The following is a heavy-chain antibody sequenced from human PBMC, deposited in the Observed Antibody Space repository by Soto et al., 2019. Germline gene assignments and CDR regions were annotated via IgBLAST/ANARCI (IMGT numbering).Heavy chain of an antibody. V-gene: IGHV4-59*01. CDR1: GGSISGYY. CDR3: ARGRGFCSSTSCRGYFDY. CDR2: IYYSGGT. J-gene: IGHJ4*02. Sequence: NPSETLSLTCTVSGGSISGYYWSWIRQPPGKGLEWIGNIYYSGGTNYNASLKSRVTMSLNTSKNQLSLKLTSVTAADTAVYSCARGRGFCSSTSCRGYFDYWGQGILVTVSS. D-gene: IGHD2-2*01.